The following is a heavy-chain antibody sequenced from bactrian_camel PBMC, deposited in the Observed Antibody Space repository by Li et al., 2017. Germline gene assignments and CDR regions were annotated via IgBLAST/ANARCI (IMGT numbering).Heavy chain of an antibody. CDR2: IGGDGTT. Sequence: DVQLVESGGGSVQAGGSLKLSCTHSGYTYSSYCMVWFRQAPGKEREGVAAIGGDGTTTYADSVKGRFTISKDNGKNTAYLQMNSLKPEDSAMYVCAAVAGPYIGACPSKYNYWGQGTQVTVS. CDR3: AAVAGPYIGACPSKYNY. V-gene: IGHV3S67*01. CDR1: GYTYSSYC. J-gene: IGHJ4*01. D-gene: IGHD6*01.